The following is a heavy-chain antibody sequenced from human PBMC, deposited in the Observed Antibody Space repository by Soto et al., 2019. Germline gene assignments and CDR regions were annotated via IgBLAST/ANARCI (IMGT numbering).Heavy chain of an antibody. V-gene: IGHV3-30*18. CDR3: AKLYYYDSSGYYYGSLDGMDV. CDR1: GFTFSSYG. Sequence: GGSLRLSCAASGFTFSSYGMHWVRQAPGKGLEWVAVISYDGSNKYYADSVKGRFTISRDNSKNTLYLQMNSLRAEDTAVYCCAKLYYYDSSGYYYGSLDGMDVWGQGTTVTVSS. CDR2: ISYDGSNK. J-gene: IGHJ6*02. D-gene: IGHD3-22*01.